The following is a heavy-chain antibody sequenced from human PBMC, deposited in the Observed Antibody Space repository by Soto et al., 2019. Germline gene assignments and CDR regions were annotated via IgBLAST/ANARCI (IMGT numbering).Heavy chain of an antibody. J-gene: IGHJ4*02. CDR1: GGSISSYY. Sequence: PSETLSLTCTVSGGSISSYYWSWIRQPPGKGLEWIGYIYYSGSTNYNPSLKSRVTISVDTSKNQFSLKLSSVTAADTAVYYCARTMCILTGYCTFDYWGQGTLVTVSS. CDR2: IYYSGST. V-gene: IGHV4-59*08. D-gene: IGHD3-9*01. CDR3: ARTMCILTGYCTFDY.